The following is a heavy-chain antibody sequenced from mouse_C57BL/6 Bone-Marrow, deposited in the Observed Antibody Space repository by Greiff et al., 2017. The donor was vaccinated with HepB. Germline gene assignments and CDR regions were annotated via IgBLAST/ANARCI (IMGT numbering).Heavy chain of an antibody. CDR1: GYTFTDYE. CDR2: IDPETGGT. J-gene: IGHJ4*01. V-gene: IGHV1-15*01. CDR3: TRDSEMDY. Sequence: VQLVESGAELVRPGASVTLSCKASGYTFTDYEMHWVKQTPVHGLEWIGAIDPETGGTAYNQKFKGKAILTADKSSSTAYMELRSLTSEDSAVYYCTRDSEMDYWGQGTSVTVSS. D-gene: IGHD2-12*01.